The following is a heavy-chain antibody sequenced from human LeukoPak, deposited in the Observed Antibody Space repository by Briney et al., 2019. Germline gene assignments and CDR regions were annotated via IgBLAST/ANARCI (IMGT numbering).Heavy chain of an antibody. D-gene: IGHD6-19*01. CDR2: FTWKSGSI. CDR3: AKDKGSGWSGIDY. J-gene: IGHJ4*02. V-gene: IGHV3-9*01. CDR1: EFTFDDYA. Sequence: PGGSLRLSCAASEFTFDDYAMHWVRQAPGKGLEWVSGFTWKSGSIGYADSVKGRFTISRDNAKNSLYLQMNSLRPEDTAFYHCAKDKGSGWSGIDYWGQGTLVTVSS.